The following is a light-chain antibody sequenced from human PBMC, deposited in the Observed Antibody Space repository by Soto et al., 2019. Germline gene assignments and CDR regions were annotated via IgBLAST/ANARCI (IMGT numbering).Light chain of an antibody. CDR2: DAY. V-gene: IGKV1-5*01. CDR1: QTISNW. CDR3: QQYSICPYT. J-gene: IGKJ2*01. Sequence: DIQMTQSPSTLSASVGDRVTITCRASQTISNWLAGYQQEPGKAPKLLIYDAYSLRSGVPSRFSSSGFETDFTLTISSLQPDDFATYYCQQYSICPYTFGQWTKLEIK.